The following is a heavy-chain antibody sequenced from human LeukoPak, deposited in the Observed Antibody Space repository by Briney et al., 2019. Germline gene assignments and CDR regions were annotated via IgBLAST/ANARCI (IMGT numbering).Heavy chain of an antibody. CDR2: INPNSGGT. D-gene: IGHD2-2*01. CDR1: GYTFTGYY. CDR3: ARTALVPAAAYYYYGMDV. J-gene: IGHJ6*02. V-gene: IGHV1-2*02. Sequence: ASVKVSCTASGYTFTGYYMHWVRQAPGQGLEWMGWINPNSGGTNYAQKFQGRVTMTRDTSISTAYMELSRLRSDDTAVYYCARTALVPAAAYYYYGMDVWGQGTTVTVSS.